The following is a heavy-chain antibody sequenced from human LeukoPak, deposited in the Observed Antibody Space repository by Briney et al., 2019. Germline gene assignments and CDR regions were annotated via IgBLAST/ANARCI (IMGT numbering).Heavy chain of an antibody. CDR1: GYTFTGYY. CDR2: INPNSGGT. V-gene: IGHV1-2*02. CDR3: ARRARYSSSWYLLDY. J-gene: IGHJ4*02. D-gene: IGHD6-13*01. Sequence: ASVKVSCKASGYTFTGYYMHWVRQAPGRGLEWMGWINPNSGGTNYAQKFQGRVTMTRDTSISTAYMELSRLRSDDTAVYYCARRARYSSSWYLLDYWGQGTLVTVSS.